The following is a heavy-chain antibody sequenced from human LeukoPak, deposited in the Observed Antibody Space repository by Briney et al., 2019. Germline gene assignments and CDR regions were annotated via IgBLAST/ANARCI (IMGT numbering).Heavy chain of an antibody. D-gene: IGHD3-10*01. CDR2: ISSSGRSI. J-gene: IGHJ4*02. CDR1: GFTFSDYY. Sequence: GRSLRLSCAASGFTFSDYYMSWIRQAPGKGLEWVSYISSSGRSIYYADSVKGRFTISRDNAKNSLYLQMNSLRAEDTAVYYCARVPMVRGVIPLYFDYWGQGTLVTVSS. CDR3: ARVPMVRGVIPLYFDY. V-gene: IGHV3-11*01.